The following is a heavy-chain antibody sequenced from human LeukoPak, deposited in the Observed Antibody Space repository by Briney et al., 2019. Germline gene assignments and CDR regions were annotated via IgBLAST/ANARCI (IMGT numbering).Heavy chain of an antibody. V-gene: IGHV3-30*18. CDR1: GFTFSSYG. CDR2: ISYDGSNK. Sequence: GRSLRLSCAASGFTFSSYGMHWVRQAPGKGPEWVAVISYDGSNKYYADSVKGRFTISRDNSKNTLYLQMNSLRAEDTAVYYCAKEDRYYGSLDYWGQGTLVTVSS. J-gene: IGHJ4*02. D-gene: IGHD3-3*01. CDR3: AKEDRYYGSLDY.